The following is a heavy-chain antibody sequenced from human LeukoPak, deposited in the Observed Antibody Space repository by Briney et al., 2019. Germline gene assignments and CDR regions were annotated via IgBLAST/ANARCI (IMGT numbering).Heavy chain of an antibody. J-gene: IGHJ5*02. V-gene: IGHV1-2*06. CDR3: ARARTETGIAVAGTFNWFDP. D-gene: IGHD6-19*01. Sequence: AASVKVSCKASGYTFTGYYMHWVRQAPGQGLEWMGRINPNSGGTNYAQKFQGRVTMTRDTSISTAYMELSRLRSDDTAVYYCARARTETGIAVAGTFNWFDPWGQGTLATVSS. CDR2: INPNSGGT. CDR1: GYTFTGYY.